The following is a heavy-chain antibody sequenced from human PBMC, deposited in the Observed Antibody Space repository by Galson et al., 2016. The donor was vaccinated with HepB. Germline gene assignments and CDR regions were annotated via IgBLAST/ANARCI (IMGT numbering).Heavy chain of an antibody. CDR1: GFTFTTYE. V-gene: IGHV3-48*03. J-gene: IGHJ4*02. Sequence: SLRLSCAASGFTFTTYEMTWVRKAPGKGPEWISYISSYGSTIYYADSVKGRFTISRDNAENSLYLQMNSLRAEDTAVYYCARVRWLEPLDYWGQGTLVTVSS. CDR2: ISSYGSTI. D-gene: IGHD6-19*01. CDR3: ARVRWLEPLDY.